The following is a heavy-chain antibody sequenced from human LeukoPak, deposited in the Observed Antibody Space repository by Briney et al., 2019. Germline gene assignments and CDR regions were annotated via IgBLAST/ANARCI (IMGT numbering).Heavy chain of an antibody. CDR1: GGSISSSSYY. CDR2: IYYSRST. J-gene: IGHJ3*02. D-gene: IGHD3-22*01. V-gene: IGHV4-30-4*08. CDR3: ARFPMIVVARDAFDI. Sequence: SETLSLTCTVSGGSISSSSYYWGWIRQPPGKGLEWIGYIYYSRSTYYNPSLKSRVTISVDTSKNQFSLKLSSVTAADTAVYYCARFPMIVVARDAFDIWGQGTMVTVSS.